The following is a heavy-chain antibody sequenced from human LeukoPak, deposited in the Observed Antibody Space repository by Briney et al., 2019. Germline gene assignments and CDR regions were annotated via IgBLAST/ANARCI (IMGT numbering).Heavy chain of an antibody. Sequence: GGSLRLSCAASGFTFDDYAMSWVRQAPGKGLEWVSGINWNGGSTGYADSVKGRFTISRDNAKNSLYLQMNSLRAEDTALYYCARAFLAVAGTSAFDIWGQGTMVTVSS. CDR2: INWNGGST. CDR1: GFTFDDYA. V-gene: IGHV3-20*04. D-gene: IGHD6-19*01. J-gene: IGHJ3*02. CDR3: ARAFLAVAGTSAFDI.